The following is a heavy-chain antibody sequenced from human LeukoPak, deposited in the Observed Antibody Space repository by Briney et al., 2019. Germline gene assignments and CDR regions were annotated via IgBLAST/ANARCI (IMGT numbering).Heavy chain of an antibody. J-gene: IGHJ4*02. D-gene: IGHD7-27*01. CDR1: VGSLSGYY. Sequence: PSEALSLTCAVSVGSLSGYYWSWIRPPPGKGLEWIGEINHSGSTNYNPSLKSRVTISVHTSKNQLSLRLSSETAADSSVYYCARDGGVTGAEGGYWGQGTLVTVSS. CDR3: ARDGGVTGAEGGY. CDR2: INHSGST. V-gene: IGHV4-34*01.